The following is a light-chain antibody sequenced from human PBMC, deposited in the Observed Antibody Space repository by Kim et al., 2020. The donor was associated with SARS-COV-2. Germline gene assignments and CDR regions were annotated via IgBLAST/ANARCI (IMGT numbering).Light chain of an antibody. CDR3: QTWGTGIRV. Sequence: ASVKLTCTLGSGHSSYASAWHQQQPEKGPRYLMKLNSDGSHSKGDGILDRFSGSSSGAERYLTISSLQSEDEADYYCQTWGTGIRVFGTGTRVTVL. CDR1: SGHSSYA. J-gene: IGLJ1*01. CDR2: LNSDGSH. V-gene: IGLV4-69*01.